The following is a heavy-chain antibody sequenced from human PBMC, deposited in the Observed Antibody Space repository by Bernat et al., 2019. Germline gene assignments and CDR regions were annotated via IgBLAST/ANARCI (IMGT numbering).Heavy chain of an antibody. CDR1: GGTFSSYA. CDR3: ARVSGCWSGRGYYYYYYMDV. V-gene: IGHV1-69*01. D-gene: IGHD3-3*01. Sequence: QVQLVQSGAEVKKPGSSVKVSCKASGGTFSSYAISWVRQAPGQGLEWMGGIIPIFGTANYAQKFQGRVTITADESTSTAYMELSSLRSEDTAVYYCARVSGCWSGRGYYYYYYMDVWGKGTTVTVSS. J-gene: IGHJ6*03. CDR2: IIPIFGTA.